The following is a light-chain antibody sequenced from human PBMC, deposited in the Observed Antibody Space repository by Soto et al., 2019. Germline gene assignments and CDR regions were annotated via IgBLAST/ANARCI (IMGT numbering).Light chain of an antibody. J-gene: IGKJ4*01. CDR1: QSVSSY. Sequence: EIVLTQSPATLSLSPGERATLSCRASQSVSSYLAWYQPKPGQAPRLLIYDASNRATGIPARFSGSGSGTDFTLTISSLEPEDFAVYYCQQRSNWPRTFGGGTKVEIK. CDR3: QQRSNWPRT. CDR2: DAS. V-gene: IGKV3-11*01.